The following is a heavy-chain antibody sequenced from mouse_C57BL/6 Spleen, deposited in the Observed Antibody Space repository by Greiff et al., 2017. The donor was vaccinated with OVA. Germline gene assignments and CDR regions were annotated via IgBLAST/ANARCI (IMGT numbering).Heavy chain of an antibody. D-gene: IGHD1-1*01. CDR3: ARTDGSSYADPMDY. V-gene: IGHV2-2*01. Sequence: VKLMESGPGLVQPSQSLSITCTVSGFSLTSYGVHWVRQSPGKGLEWLGVIWSGGSTDYNAAFISRLSISKDNSKSQVFFKMNSLQADDTAIYYCARTDGSSYADPMDYWGQGTSVTVSS. J-gene: IGHJ4*01. CDR1: GFSLTSYG. CDR2: IWSGGST.